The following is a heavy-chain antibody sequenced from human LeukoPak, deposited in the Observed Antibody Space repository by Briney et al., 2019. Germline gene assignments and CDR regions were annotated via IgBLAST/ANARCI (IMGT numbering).Heavy chain of an antibody. J-gene: IGHJ4*02. D-gene: IGHD6-13*01. Sequence: SVKVSCKASGGTFSSYAISWVRQAPGQGLEWMGGIIPIFGTANYAQKFQGRVTITTDESTSTAYMELSSLRFEDTAVYYCASTYSSSWDGQLKFDYWGQGTLVTVSS. CDR1: GGTFSSYA. CDR2: IIPIFGTA. V-gene: IGHV1-69*05. CDR3: ASTYSSSWDGQLKFDY.